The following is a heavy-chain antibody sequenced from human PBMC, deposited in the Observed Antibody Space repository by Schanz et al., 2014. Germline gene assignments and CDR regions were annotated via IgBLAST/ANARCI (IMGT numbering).Heavy chain of an antibody. D-gene: IGHD3-3*01. CDR2: INPDSGGT. Sequence: QVQLVQSGAEVEKPGASVTVSCKASGYIFIGYYIHWVRQAPGQGLEWMGWINPDSGGTNYAQKFQGRVTMTRDMSINTAYMELSRLRSDDSAVYYCASDFWSGYSHYYYGLDVWGQGTTVTVSS. V-gene: IGHV1-2*02. CDR3: ASDFWSGYSHYYYGLDV. CDR1: GYIFIGYY. J-gene: IGHJ6*02.